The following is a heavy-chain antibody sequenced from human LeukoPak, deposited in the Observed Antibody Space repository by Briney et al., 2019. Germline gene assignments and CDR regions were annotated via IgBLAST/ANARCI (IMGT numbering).Heavy chain of an antibody. J-gene: IGHJ6*03. Sequence: GGSLRLSCAASGFTFDDYGMSWVRQAPGKGLEWVSRINWDGDSTGYADSVKGRFTVSRDNAKNSLYLQMNSLRAEDTAFYYCARATYYYYMDVWGKGTTVTVSS. V-gene: IGHV3-20*04. CDR1: GFTFDDYG. CDR3: ARATYYYYMDV. CDR2: INWDGDST.